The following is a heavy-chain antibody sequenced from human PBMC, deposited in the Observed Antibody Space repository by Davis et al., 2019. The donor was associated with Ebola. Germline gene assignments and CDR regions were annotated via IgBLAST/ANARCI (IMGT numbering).Heavy chain of an antibody. CDR2: IDTDGSTT. Sequence: PGGSLRLSCAASGFTFSSYWMHWVRQAPGKGLEWVSRIDTDGSTTNYADSVRGRFTISRDNAKNTLFLQMNSLRADDTAVYYCARDVGGRAGYWGQGTLVTVSS. CDR3: ARDVGGRAGY. V-gene: IGHV3-74*01. J-gene: IGHJ4*02. CDR1: GFTFSSYW.